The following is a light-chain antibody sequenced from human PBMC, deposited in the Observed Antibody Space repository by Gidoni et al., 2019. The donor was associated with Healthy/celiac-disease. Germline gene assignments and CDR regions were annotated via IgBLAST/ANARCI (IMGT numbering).Light chain of an antibody. CDR2: GNS. Sequence: QSVLTQPPSVSGAPGQRVTISCTGSSSNIGAGYDVHWYQQLPGTAPKLLIYGNSNRPSGAPYRFSGSKSGTSASLAITGLQAEDEADYYCQSYDSSLSGWVFGGGTKLTVL. J-gene: IGLJ3*02. CDR1: SSNIGAGYD. V-gene: IGLV1-40*01. CDR3: QSYDSSLSGWV.